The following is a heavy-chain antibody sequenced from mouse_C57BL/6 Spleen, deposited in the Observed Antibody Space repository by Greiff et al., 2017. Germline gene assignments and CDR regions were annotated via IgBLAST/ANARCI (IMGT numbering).Heavy chain of an antibody. CDR1: GYTFTDYE. Sequence: VKLVESGAELVRPGASVTLSCKASGYTFTDYEMHWVKQTPVHGLEWIGAIDPETGGTAYNQKFKGKAILTADKSSSTAYMELRSLTSEDSAVYYCTRRPPFITTVVATDYFDYWGQGTTLTVSS. V-gene: IGHV1-15*01. D-gene: IGHD1-1*01. CDR2: IDPETGGT. J-gene: IGHJ2*01. CDR3: TRRPPFITTVVATDYFDY.